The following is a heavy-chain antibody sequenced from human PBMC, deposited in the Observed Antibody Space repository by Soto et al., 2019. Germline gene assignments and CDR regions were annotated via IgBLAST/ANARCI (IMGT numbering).Heavy chain of an antibody. CDR2: IWYDGSNK. J-gene: IGHJ6*02. CDR3: AKDFMAAAPYYYGMDV. CDR1: GFTFSSYG. V-gene: IGHV3-30*02. D-gene: IGHD6-13*01. Sequence: GGSLRLSCAASGFTFSSYGMHWVRQAPGKGLEWVAVIWYDGSNKYYADSVKGRFTISRDNSKNTLYLQMNSLRAEDTAVYYCAKDFMAAAPYYYGMDVWGQGTTVTVS.